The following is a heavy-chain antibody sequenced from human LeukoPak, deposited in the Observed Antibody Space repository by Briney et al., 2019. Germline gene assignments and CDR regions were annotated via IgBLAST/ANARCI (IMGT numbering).Heavy chain of an antibody. CDR2: ISSGGTT. J-gene: IGHJ6*03. V-gene: IGHV3-53*01. CDR3: ASFDYYGSGTYHYMDV. D-gene: IGHD3-10*01. CDR1: GFAVSSNY. Sequence: GGSLRLSCAASGFAVSSNYMSWVRQAPGKGLEWVSVISSGGTTYYADSVKGRFTISRDNSKNTLYLQMNSLRAEDTAVYYCASFDYYGSGTYHYMDVWGKGTTVTISS.